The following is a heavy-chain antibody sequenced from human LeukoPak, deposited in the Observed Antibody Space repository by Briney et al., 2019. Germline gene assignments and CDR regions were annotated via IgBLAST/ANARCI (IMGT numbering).Heavy chain of an antibody. CDR2: LYYRGTT. D-gene: IGHD4/OR15-4a*01. Sequence: SETLSLTCTVSGGSISTTGDYWGWIRQTPGKGLEWIGSLYYRGTTYYNPSLKSRVTISVDTCKNNLSLSLPSVTAADTAVYFCARSRAYYDPFDLWGQGTLVAVSS. J-gene: IGHJ4*02. CDR1: GGSISTTGDY. V-gene: IGHV4-39*02. CDR3: ARSRAYYDPFDL.